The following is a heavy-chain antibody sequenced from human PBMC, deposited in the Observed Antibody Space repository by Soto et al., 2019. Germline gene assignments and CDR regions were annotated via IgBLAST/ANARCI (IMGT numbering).Heavy chain of an antibody. V-gene: IGHV3-23*01. CDR3: AKHRFGELYHFDY. CDR1: GFTFSSYA. Sequence: EVQLLESGGGLVQPGGSLRLSCATSGFTFSSYAMSWVRQAPGKGLEWVSAISGSGGSTYYADSVKGRFTISRDNSKNTLYLQMNSLRAEDTAVYYCAKHRFGELYHFDYWGQGTLVTVSS. D-gene: IGHD3-10*01. J-gene: IGHJ4*02. CDR2: ISGSGGST.